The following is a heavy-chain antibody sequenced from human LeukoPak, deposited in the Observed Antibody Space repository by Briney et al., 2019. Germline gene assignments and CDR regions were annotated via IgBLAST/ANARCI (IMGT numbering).Heavy chain of an antibody. D-gene: IGHD6-13*01. CDR2: IWYDGSNK. CDR1: GFRFSNYG. V-gene: IGHV3-33*01. J-gene: IGHJ4*02. CDR3: GTVRGPDSSRWYSDY. Sequence: SGGSLRLSCAASGFRFSNYGMHWVRQAPGKGLECVALIWYDGSNKYYADSVKGRFTISRDNSKNTLYLQMNSLRAEDTAVYYCGTVRGPDSSRWYSDYWGQGTLVTVSS.